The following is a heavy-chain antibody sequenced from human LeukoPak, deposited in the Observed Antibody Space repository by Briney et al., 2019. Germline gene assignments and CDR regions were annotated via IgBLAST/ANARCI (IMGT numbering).Heavy chain of an antibody. J-gene: IGHJ4*02. CDR3: AREGGHGYNFPDFDF. D-gene: IGHD5-24*01. CDR1: GGTFSSYA. CDR2: INSDTGGI. Sequence: ASVKVSCKASGGTFSSYAISWVRQAPGQGLEWMGRINSDTGGINYAQNFHGRVTMARDTSISTAYMDLNSLMSDDTAVYYCAREGGHGYNFPDFDFWGQGTLVTVSS. V-gene: IGHV1-2*06.